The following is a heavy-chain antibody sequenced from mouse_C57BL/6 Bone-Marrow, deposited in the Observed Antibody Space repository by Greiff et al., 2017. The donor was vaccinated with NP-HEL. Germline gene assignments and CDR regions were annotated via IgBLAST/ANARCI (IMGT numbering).Heavy chain of an antibody. D-gene: IGHD1-1*01. J-gene: IGHJ2*01. V-gene: IGHV1-26*01. CDR2: INPNNGGT. Sequence: EVQLQQSGPELVKPGASVKISCKASGYTFTDYYMNWVKQSHGKSLEWIGDINPNNGGTSYNQKFKGKATLTVDKSSSTAYMELRSLTSEDSAVYYCARFITTVVDYFDYWGQGTTLTVSS. CDR1: GYTFTDYY. CDR3: ARFITTVVDYFDY.